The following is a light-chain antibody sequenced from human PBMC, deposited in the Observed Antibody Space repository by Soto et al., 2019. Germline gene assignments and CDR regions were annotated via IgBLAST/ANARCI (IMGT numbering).Light chain of an antibody. Sequence: EIVVTQSPGTLALSPGEGATLSCRASESFASSYLAWYQQIPGQAPRLLIYGASSRATGIPDRFSGSGSGTDFTLTISSLQPDDFATYYCQQYNSDSTFGQGTKVDIK. J-gene: IGKJ1*01. CDR1: ESFASSY. CDR3: QQYNSDST. V-gene: IGKV3-20*01. CDR2: GAS.